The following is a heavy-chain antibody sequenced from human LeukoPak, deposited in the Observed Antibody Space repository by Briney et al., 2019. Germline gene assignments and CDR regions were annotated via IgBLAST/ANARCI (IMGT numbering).Heavy chain of an antibody. Sequence: GGSLRLSCAASGFTFSSFAMHWVRQAPGKGLEWVAVVRGNGDSTHYADSVKGRITISRDNSKNTLYLQMNSLRDEDTAVYYCAKGFFGPGSFPHNFDYWGQGTLVTVSS. CDR2: VRGNGDST. V-gene: IGHV3-23*01. D-gene: IGHD3-10*01. CDR1: GFTFSSFA. J-gene: IGHJ4*02. CDR3: AKGFFGPGSFPHNFDY.